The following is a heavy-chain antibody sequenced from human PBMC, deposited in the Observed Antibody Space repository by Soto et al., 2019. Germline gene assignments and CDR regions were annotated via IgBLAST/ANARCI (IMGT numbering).Heavy chain of an antibody. J-gene: IGHJ6*02. V-gene: IGHV3-23*01. Sequence: GGSLRLSCAASGFTFSSYAMSWVRQAPGKGLEWVSAISGSGGSTYYADSVKGRFTISRDNSKNTLYLQMNSLRAEDTAVYYCAKGRGITGTRYYYYGMDVWGQGTTVTVSS. CDR3: AKGRGITGTRYYYYGMDV. CDR2: ISGSGGST. D-gene: IGHD1-7*01. CDR1: GFTFSSYA.